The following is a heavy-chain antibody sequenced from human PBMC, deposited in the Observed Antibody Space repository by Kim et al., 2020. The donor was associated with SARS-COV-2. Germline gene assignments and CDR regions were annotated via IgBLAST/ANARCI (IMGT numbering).Heavy chain of an antibody. V-gene: IGHV3-43*01. CDR1: GFTFDDYT. J-gene: IGHJ2*01. CDR3: AKEGSSGIAAADNWYFEL. CDR2: ISWDGGST. Sequence: GGSLRLSCAASGFTFDDYTMHWVRQAPGKGLEWVSLISWDGGSTYYADSVKGRFTISRDNSKNSLYLQMNSLRTEDTALYYCAKEGSSGIAAADNWYFELWGRGTLVTVSS. D-gene: IGHD6-13*01.